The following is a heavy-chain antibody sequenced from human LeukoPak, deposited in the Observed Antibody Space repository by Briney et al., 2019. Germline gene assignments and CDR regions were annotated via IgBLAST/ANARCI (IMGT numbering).Heavy chain of an antibody. J-gene: IGHJ3*02. D-gene: IGHD1-7*01. CDR3: AKEISNWNSHDAFDI. V-gene: IGHV3-23*01. CDR1: GFTFSTYG. Sequence: GGTLRLSCAASGFTFSTYGMTWVRQAPGKGLEWVSAIGGSGVSTYYADSVKGRFTISRDNSKNTLYLQMNSLRAEDTAVYYCAKEISNWNSHDAFDIWGQGTMVTVSS. CDR2: IGGSGVST.